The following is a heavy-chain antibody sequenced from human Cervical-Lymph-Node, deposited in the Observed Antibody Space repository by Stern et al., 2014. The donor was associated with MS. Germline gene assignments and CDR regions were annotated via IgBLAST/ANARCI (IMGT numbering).Heavy chain of an antibody. CDR1: GGSISSYY. CDR3: ARGNYCGGDCYFFDY. V-gene: IGHV4-59*01. CDR2: IYYSGST. Sequence: QVQLQESGPGLVKPSETLSLTCTVSGGSISSYYWSWIRQPPGKGLEWIGYIYYSGSTNYNPSLKSRVTISVDTSKNQFSLKLSSVTAADTAVYYCARGNYCGGDCYFFDYWGQGTLVTVSS. J-gene: IGHJ4*02. D-gene: IGHD2-21*02.